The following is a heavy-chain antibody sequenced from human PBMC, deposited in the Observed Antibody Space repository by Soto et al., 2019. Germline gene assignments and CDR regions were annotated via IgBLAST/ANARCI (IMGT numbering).Heavy chain of an antibody. CDR2: INHSEVI. J-gene: IGHJ6*02. CDR1: GFTISTFA. CDR3: TRACAYGYGMDV. V-gene: IGHV3-48*01. Sequence: EVQLVESGGGLVQPGESLRLSCAASGFTISTFAFNWVRQAPGKGLEWLSYINHSEVIYYADSVKGRFTISRDNARNSLSLQMNSLRAEDTAVYSCTRACAYGYGMDVWGQGTTVTVSS. D-gene: IGHD3-10*01.